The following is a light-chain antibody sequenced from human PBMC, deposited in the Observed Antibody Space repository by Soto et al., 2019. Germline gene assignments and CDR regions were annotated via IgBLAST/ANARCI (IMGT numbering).Light chain of an antibody. J-gene: IGLJ1*01. CDR3: ETWDDSLSGYV. CDR2: RNH. V-gene: IGLV1-47*01. Sequence: QSVLTQPPSASGTPGQRATISCSGRTSNIGSNFVFWYQQLPGSAPKLLIYRNHQRPSGVPDRFSGSKSGTSASLAISGLRSEDEADYYCETWDDSLSGYVFGTGTKLTVL. CDR1: TSNIGSNF.